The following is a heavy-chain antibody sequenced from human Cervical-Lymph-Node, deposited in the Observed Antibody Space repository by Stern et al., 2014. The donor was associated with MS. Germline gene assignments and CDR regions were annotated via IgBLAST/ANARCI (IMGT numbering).Heavy chain of an antibody. D-gene: IGHD2-8*01. CDR3: ARDRGDGTKLDY. CDR2: INPKGGDA. Sequence: QVQLGQSGAEVKKPGASVKVSCKASGYTFTDLYMLWVRQAPGQGLEWMGWINPKGGDANYAQKFQGRVTLTTDTSVSTAYMELSGLTSDDTALYFCARDRGDGTKLDYWGQGTLVTVSS. V-gene: IGHV1-2*02. CDR1: GYTFTDLY. J-gene: IGHJ4*02.